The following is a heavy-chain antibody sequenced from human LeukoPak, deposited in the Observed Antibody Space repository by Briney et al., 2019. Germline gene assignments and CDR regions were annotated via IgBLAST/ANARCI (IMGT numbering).Heavy chain of an antibody. CDR2: ISYDGSNK. V-gene: IGHV3-30*04. CDR3: ARVGRGYSFNVYYFDY. CDR1: GFTLSSYA. D-gene: IGHD5-18*01. J-gene: IGHJ4*02. Sequence: GGSLRLSCAASGFTLSSYAMHWVRQAPGKGLEWVAVISYDGSNKYYADSVKGRFTISRDNSKDTLYLQMNSLRAEDTAVYYCARVGRGYSFNVYYFDYWGQGTLVTVSS.